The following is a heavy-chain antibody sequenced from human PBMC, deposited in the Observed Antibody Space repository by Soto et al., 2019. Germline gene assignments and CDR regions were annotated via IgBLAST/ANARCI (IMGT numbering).Heavy chain of an antibody. V-gene: IGHV1-2*04. CDR3: ARAPPYYDILTGPSKHYYYGMDV. D-gene: IGHD3-9*01. CDR2: INPNSGGT. J-gene: IGHJ6*02. CDR1: GYTFTGYY. Sequence: ASVKVSCKASGYTFTGYYMHWVRQAPGQGLEWMGWINPNSGGTNYAQKFQGWVTMTRDTSISTAYMELSRLRSDDTAVYYCARAPPYYDILTGPSKHYYYGMDVWGQGTTVTVSS.